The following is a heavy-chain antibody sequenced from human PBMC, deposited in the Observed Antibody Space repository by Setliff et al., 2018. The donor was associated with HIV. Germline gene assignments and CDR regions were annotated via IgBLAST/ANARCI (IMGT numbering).Heavy chain of an antibody. CDR2: IYHSAST. D-gene: IGHD5-12*01. Sequence: SETLSLTCAVSGYSISSGYYWGWTRQPPGKGLEWIGSIYHSASTYYSPSLRSRVSISVDTSKNRFSLRLTSVTAADTAVYYSARTKADGYNGVFDSWGQGTLVTVSS. J-gene: IGHJ4*02. CDR1: GYSISSGYY. CDR3: ARTKADGYNGVFDS. V-gene: IGHV4-38-2*01.